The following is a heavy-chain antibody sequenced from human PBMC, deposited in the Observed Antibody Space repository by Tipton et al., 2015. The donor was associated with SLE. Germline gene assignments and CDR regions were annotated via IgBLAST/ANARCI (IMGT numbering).Heavy chain of an antibody. Sequence: SLRLSCAASGFTFSSYAMHWVRQAPGKGLEWVAIISYDGSNKEYADSVKGRFTISRDSSKNTLYLQMNSLRAEDTAVYYCAKGGYYDSSGYYHRYWGQGTLVTVSS. CDR1: GFTFSSYA. CDR3: AKGGYYDSSGYYHRY. CDR2: ISYDGSNK. J-gene: IGHJ4*02. D-gene: IGHD3-22*01. V-gene: IGHV3-30-3*01.